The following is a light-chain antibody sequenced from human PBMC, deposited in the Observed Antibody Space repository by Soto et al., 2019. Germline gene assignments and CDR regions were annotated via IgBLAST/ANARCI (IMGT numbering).Light chain of an antibody. Sequence: ALTQPPSASGSPGQSVTISCTGTSSDVGGYNYVSWYQQHPGKAPKLMIYEVSKRPSGVPDRFSGSKSGNTASLTVSGLQAEDEADYYCSSYAGSNIVFGGGTKLTVL. CDR1: SSDVGGYNY. CDR2: EVS. CDR3: SSYAGSNIV. V-gene: IGLV2-8*01. J-gene: IGLJ2*01.